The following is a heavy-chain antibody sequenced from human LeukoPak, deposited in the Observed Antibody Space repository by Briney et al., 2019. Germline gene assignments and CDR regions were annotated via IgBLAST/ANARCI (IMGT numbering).Heavy chain of an antibody. V-gene: IGHV1-8*02. CDR3: AREVPGAYSSSWTAYYYYYMDV. J-gene: IGHJ6*03. D-gene: IGHD6-13*01. CDR2: MNPNSGNT. CDR1: GYTFNSYG. Sequence: ASVKVSCKASGYTFNSYGINWVRQATGQGLEWMGWMNPNSGNTGYAQKFQGRVTMTRNTSISTAYMELSSLRSEDTAVYYCAREVPGAYSSSWTAYYYYYMDVWGKGTTVTISS.